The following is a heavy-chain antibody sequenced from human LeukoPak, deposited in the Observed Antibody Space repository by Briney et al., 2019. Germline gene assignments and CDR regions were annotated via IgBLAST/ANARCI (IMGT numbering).Heavy chain of an antibody. Sequence: GGSLRLSCAASGLTVSSNYMSWVRQAPGKGLEWVSVIYSGGSTYYADSVKGRFTISRDNSKNTLYLQMNSLRPEDTAVYYCAKVAPMITFGGVKSWGQGTLVTVSS. V-gene: IGHV3-53*01. J-gene: IGHJ5*02. CDR2: IYSGGST. CDR3: AKVAPMITFGGVKS. CDR1: GLTVSSNY. D-gene: IGHD3-16*01.